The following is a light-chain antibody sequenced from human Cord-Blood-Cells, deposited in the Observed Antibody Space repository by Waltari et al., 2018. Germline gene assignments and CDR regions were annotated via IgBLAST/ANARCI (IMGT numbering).Light chain of an antibody. Sequence: DIQMTQSPSSLSASVGDRVHIPCRASQSISNYLNLYQQKPGNAPKLLIYAASSLQSGVPSRFSGSGSGTDFTLTISSLQPEDFATYYCQQSYSTPPTFGQGTKVEIK. J-gene: IGKJ1*01. CDR3: QQSYSTPPT. CDR1: QSISNY. V-gene: IGKV1-39*01. CDR2: AAS.